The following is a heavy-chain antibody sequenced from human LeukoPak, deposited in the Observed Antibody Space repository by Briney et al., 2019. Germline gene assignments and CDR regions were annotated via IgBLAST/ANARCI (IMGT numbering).Heavy chain of an antibody. Sequence: SETLSLTCTVSGASITDYFWSWIRQPAGKRLEWIGRIYNSGSPNYNPSLESRATMSVDTSKNQFSLRLTSVTAADTAVYYCARDGPVGPWGQGTLVTVSS. CDR2: IYNSGSP. CDR3: ARDGPVGP. D-gene: IGHD3-16*01. CDR1: GASITDYF. V-gene: IGHV4-4*07. J-gene: IGHJ4*02.